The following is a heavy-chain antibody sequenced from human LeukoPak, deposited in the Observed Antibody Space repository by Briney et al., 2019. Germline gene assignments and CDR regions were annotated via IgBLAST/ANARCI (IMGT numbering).Heavy chain of an antibody. D-gene: IGHD3-10*01. CDR1: GFSFGKYW. Sequence: PGGSLRLSCVASGFSFGKYWMSWVRQAPGKGLEWVANIKLDGSEKNYVDSVKGRFTISRDNTKNSLYLQMNSLRAEDTAVYYCARALWSGPVYYGMDVWGQGTTVTVSS. CDR2: IKLDGSEK. J-gene: IGHJ6*02. V-gene: IGHV3-7*01. CDR3: ARALWSGPVYYGMDV.